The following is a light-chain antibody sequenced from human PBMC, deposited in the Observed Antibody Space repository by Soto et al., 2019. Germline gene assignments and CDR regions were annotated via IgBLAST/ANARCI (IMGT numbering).Light chain of an antibody. Sequence: QAEVTQPPSVSGAPGQRVTISCTGSSSNIGAGYDVHWYQQLPGTAPKLLIYGNSNRPSGVPDRFSGSKSGTSASLAITGLQAEDEADYYCQSYDSSLSGVVFGGGTKLTVL. CDR3: QSYDSSLSGVV. J-gene: IGLJ2*01. CDR1: SSNIGAGYD. V-gene: IGLV1-40*01. CDR2: GNS.